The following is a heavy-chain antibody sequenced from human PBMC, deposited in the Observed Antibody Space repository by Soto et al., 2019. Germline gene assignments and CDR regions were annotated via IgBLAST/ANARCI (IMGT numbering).Heavy chain of an antibody. D-gene: IGHD3-10*01. CDR3: ARVGGYGMDV. CDR1: GYSISSGYY. CDR2: IYHSGST. V-gene: IGHV4-38-2*01. Sequence: SETLSLTCAVSGYSISSGYYWGWIRQPPGKGLEWIGSIYHSGSTYNNLSLKSRVTISVDTSKNQFSLKLSSVTAADTAVYYCARVGGYGMDVWGQGTTVTVSS. J-gene: IGHJ6*02.